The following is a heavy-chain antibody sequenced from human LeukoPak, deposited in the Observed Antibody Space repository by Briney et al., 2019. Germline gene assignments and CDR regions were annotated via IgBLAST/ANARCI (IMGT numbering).Heavy chain of an antibody. J-gene: IGHJ5*02. Sequence: GGSLRLSCAVSGFTFSSYSMNWVRQAPGKGLEWVSSISSSSSNIYYADSAKGRFTIARDNTKNSLYLQMNSLRAEDTAVYYCASAVAGSPWGQGTLVTVSS. CDR1: GFTFSSYS. CDR3: ASAVAGSP. D-gene: IGHD6-19*01. V-gene: IGHV3-21*01. CDR2: ISSSSSNI.